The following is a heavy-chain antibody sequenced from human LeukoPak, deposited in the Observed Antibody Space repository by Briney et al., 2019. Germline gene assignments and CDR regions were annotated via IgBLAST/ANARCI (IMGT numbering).Heavy chain of an antibody. J-gene: IGHJ6*03. D-gene: IGHD5-24*01. CDR1: GGSFSGYY. CDR3: ARERRWLQFSYYYYYYMDV. CDR2: INHSGST. V-gene: IGHV4-34*01. Sequence: SETLSLTCAVYGGSFSGYYWSWIRQPPGKGLEWIGEINHSGSTNYNPSPKSRVTISVDTSKNQFSLKLSSVTAADTAVYYCARERRWLQFSYYYYYYMDVWGKGNTVTVSS.